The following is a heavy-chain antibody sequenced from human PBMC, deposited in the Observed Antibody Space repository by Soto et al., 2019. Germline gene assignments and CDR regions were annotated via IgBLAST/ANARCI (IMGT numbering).Heavy chain of an antibody. Sequence: PEGPLRLACVASAFTLGNYARSGVLQATGKGLEWVSAISGSGGTTYYSDSVKGRFTISRDNSKNTVYLQMNDLRVEDAAEYFCAKDSWAIFGVPAGEYYALGVWGQGTTVTVSS. D-gene: IGHD3-3*01. CDR3: AKDSWAIFGVPAGEYYALGV. V-gene: IGHV3-23*01. CDR1: AFTLGNYA. CDR2: ISGSGGTT. J-gene: IGHJ6*02.